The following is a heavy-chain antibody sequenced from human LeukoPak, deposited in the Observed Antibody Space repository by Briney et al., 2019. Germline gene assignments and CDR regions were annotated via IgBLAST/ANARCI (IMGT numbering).Heavy chain of an antibody. CDR2: ISSSSSYI. Sequence: GGSLELLCGASWVNCRRYSMNWGRPGPGEGPEGGSSISSSSSYIYYADSVKGRFTISRDNSKNTLYLQMNSLRAEDTAVYYCARVRLGDSSTYYYPYFDYWGQGTLVTVSS. J-gene: IGHJ4*02. CDR1: WVNCRRYS. D-gene: IGHD3-22*01. CDR3: ARVRLGDSSTYYYPYFDY. V-gene: IGHV3-21*04.